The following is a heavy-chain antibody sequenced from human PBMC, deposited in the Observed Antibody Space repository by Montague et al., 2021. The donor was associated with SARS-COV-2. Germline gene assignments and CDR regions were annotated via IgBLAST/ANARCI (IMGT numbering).Heavy chain of an antibody. CDR1: GTSIRSGGYY. V-gene: IGHV4-31*03. Sequence: TLSLTCTVSGTSIRSGGYYWTWIRQHPGKGLEWIGYIFHTGRAYYNPSLETRVTISVDTSNNLFSLRLSSVTAADTAMYFCARVRLFYYLDYWGQGTLVTVSS. D-gene: IGHD2/OR15-2a*01. CDR2: IFHTGRA. CDR3: ARVRLFYYLDY. J-gene: IGHJ4*02.